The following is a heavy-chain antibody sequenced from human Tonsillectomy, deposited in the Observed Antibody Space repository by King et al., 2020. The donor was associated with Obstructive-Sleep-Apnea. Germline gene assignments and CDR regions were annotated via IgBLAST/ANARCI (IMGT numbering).Heavy chain of an antibody. Sequence: VQLVESGGGLVKPGGSLRLSCAASGFSFSSYSMNLVRQAPGKGLEWVSSISSSSSYIYYADSVEGRFTISRDNAKTSLYLQMNSLRAEDTAVYYCARDYGGNPDWFDPWGQGTLVTVSS. D-gene: IGHD4-23*01. CDR1: GFSFSSYS. J-gene: IGHJ5*02. CDR2: ISSSSSYI. CDR3: ARDYGGNPDWFDP. V-gene: IGHV3-21*01.